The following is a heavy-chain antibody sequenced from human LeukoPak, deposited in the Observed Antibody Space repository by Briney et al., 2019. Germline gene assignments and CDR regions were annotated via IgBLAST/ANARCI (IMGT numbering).Heavy chain of an antibody. D-gene: IGHD2-15*01. CDR3: VKGVVAATNAAYYGMDV. CDR1: GLTFSNDG. CDR2: ISYDESDK. V-gene: IGHV3-30*18. Sequence: PGTSLRISCEASGLTFSNDGMHLVREAPGKGLEWVAVISYDESDKYYADSVKGRFTISRDNSKNTLYLQMNSLRPEDTAVYYCVKGVVAATNAAYYGMDVWGQGTTVTVSS. J-gene: IGHJ6*02.